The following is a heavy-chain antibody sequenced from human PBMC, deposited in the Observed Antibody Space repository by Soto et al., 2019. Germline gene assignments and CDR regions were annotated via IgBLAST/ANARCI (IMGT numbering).Heavy chain of an antibody. D-gene: IGHD6-6*01. CDR2: INHSGST. CDR1: GGSFSGYY. V-gene: IGHV4-34*01. J-gene: IGHJ4*02. Sequence: SETLSLTCAVYGGSFSGYYWSWIRQPPGKGLEWIGEINHSGSTNYNPSLKSRVTISVDTSKNQFSLKLSSVTAADTAVYYCARGQSIAARPIDYWGQGTLVTVSS. CDR3: ARGQSIAARPIDY.